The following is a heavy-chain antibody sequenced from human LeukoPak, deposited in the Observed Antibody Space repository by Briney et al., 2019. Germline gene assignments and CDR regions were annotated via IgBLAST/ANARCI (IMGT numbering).Heavy chain of an antibody. CDR3: AKDRHPGYSSSWSLDPFDY. D-gene: IGHD6-13*01. Sequence: SLRLSCAASGFTFDDYAMHWVRQAPGKGLEWVSGISWNSGSIGYADSVKGRFTISRDNAKNSLYLQMNSLRAEDTALYYCAKDRHPGYSSSWSLDPFDYWGQGTLVTVSS. CDR2: ISWNSGSI. V-gene: IGHV3-9*01. J-gene: IGHJ4*02. CDR1: GFTFDDYA.